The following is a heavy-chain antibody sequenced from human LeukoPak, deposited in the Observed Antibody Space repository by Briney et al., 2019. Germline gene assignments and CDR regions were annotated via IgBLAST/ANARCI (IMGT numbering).Heavy chain of an antibody. CDR1: GYTFTGYY. J-gene: IGHJ4*02. V-gene: IGHV1-2*02. CDR3: ARDPYDSSAYFDY. Sequence: ASVRVSCKASGYTFTGYYMHWVRQAPGQGLEWMGWINPNSGDTNYAQKFQGRVTMTRDTSISTAYMELSRLRSDDTAVYYCARDPYDSSAYFDYWGQGTLVTVSS. CDR2: INPNSGDT. D-gene: IGHD3-22*01.